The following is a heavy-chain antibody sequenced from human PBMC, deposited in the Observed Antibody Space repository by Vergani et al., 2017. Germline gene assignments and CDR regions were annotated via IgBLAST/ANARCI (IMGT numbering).Heavy chain of an antibody. Sequence: QVQLQQWGAGLLKPSETLSLTCAVYGGSFSGYYWSWIRQAPGKGLEWGSYISSSGSTIYYADSVKGRFTISRDNAKNSLYLQMNSLRAEETAVYYCARDFYYDSSGYSPPDACDIWGQGTMVTVSS. V-gene: IGHV3-11*01. CDR2: ISSSGSTI. J-gene: IGHJ3*02. D-gene: IGHD3-22*01. CDR1: GGSFSGYY. CDR3: ARDFYYDSSGYSPPDACDI.